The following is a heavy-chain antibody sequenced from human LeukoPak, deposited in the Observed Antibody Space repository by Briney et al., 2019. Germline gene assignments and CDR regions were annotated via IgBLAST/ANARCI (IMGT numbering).Heavy chain of an antibody. CDR1: GYTFTSYD. J-gene: IGHJ4*02. Sequence: GASVKVSCKASGYTFTSYDINWVRQATEQGLEWMGWMNPNSGNTGYAQKFQGRVTMTRNTSISTAYMELSSLRSEDTAVYYCARGKDIVATIPPHFDYWGQGTLVTVSS. D-gene: IGHD5-12*01. CDR2: MNPNSGNT. CDR3: ARGKDIVATIPPHFDY. V-gene: IGHV1-8*01.